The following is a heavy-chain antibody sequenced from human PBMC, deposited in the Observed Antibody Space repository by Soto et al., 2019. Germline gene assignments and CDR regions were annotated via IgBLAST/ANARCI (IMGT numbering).Heavy chain of an antibody. J-gene: IGHJ4*02. D-gene: IGHD4-17*01. CDR1: GGSFSGYY. CDR3: ARDPTRATVTTTLRPLDY. CDR2: INHSGST. Sequence: QVQLQQWGAGLLKPSETLSLTCAVYGGSFSGYYWSWIRQPPGKGLEWIGEINHSGSTNYNPSLKSRDTISVDTSKNQFALKLSSVTPADTAVYYCARDPTRATVTTTLRPLDYWGQGTLVTVSS. V-gene: IGHV4-34*01.